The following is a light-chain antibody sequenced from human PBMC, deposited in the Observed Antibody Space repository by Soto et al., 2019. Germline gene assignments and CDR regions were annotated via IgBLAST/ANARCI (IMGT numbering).Light chain of an antibody. Sequence: EIVLTQSPDTLSLSPGERATFSCRATQSITNKYVAWYQQKAGQAPRLLISGASTRATGIPDRFRGSGSGTDFTLSITRLEPEDFAVYYCHQYRDSPITFGRGTNLDIK. CDR1: QSITNKY. J-gene: IGKJ2*01. V-gene: IGKV3-20*01. CDR3: HQYRDSPIT. CDR2: GAS.